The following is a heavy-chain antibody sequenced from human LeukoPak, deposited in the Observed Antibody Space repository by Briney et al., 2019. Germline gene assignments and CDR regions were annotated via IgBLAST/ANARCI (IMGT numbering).Heavy chain of an antibody. CDR1: GGSISSYY. CDR3: ARDRITMVRGVIITDDAFDI. CDR2: IYYSGST. D-gene: IGHD3-10*01. J-gene: IGHJ3*02. Sequence: PSETLSLTCTVSGGSISSYYWSWIRQPPGKGLEWIGYIYYSGSTNYNPSPKSRVTMSVDTSKNQFSLKLSSVTAADTAVYYCARDRITMVRGVIITDDAFDIWGQGTMVTVSS. V-gene: IGHV4-59*12.